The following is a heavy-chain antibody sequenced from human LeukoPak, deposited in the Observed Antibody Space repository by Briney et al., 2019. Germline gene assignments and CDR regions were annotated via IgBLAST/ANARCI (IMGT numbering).Heavy chain of an antibody. J-gene: IGHJ4*02. CDR2: IYYSGST. CDR3: ARVATVVTYYFDY. CDR1: GGSISSSGYY. V-gene: IGHV4-39*07. D-gene: IGHD4-23*01. Sequence: SETLSLTCTVSGGSISSSGYYWGWIRQPPGKGLEWIGSIYYSGSTYYNPSLKSRVTISVDTSKNQFSLKLSSVTAADTAVYYCARVATVVTYYFDYWGQGTLVTVSS.